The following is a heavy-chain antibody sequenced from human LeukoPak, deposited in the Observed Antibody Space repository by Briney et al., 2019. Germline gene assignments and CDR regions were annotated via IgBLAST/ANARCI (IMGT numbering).Heavy chain of an antibody. J-gene: IGHJ4*02. V-gene: IGHV4-39*07. D-gene: IGHD3-22*01. Sequence: PSETLSLTCTVSGGSISSSSYFWGWIRQPPGKGLEWIGSIYYSGSTYYNPSLKSRVTISVDTSKNQFSLRLSSVTAADTAVYYCARPQYYYDSSGLSIWGQGTLVTVSS. CDR1: GGSISSSSYF. CDR2: IYYSGST. CDR3: ARPQYYYDSSGLSI.